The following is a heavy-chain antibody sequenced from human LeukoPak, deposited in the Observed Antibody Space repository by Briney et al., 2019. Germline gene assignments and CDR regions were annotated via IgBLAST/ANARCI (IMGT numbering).Heavy chain of an antibody. CDR1: GYTFTSYD. CDR2: MNPNSGNT. Sequence: ASVKVSCKASGYTFTSYDINWVRQATGQGLEWMGWMNPNSGNTGYAQKFQGRVTMTRNTSISTVCMELSSLRSEDTAVYYCARGARGSGNYEWFDPWGQGTLVTVSS. V-gene: IGHV1-8*01. CDR3: ARGARGSGNYEWFDP. D-gene: IGHD3-10*01. J-gene: IGHJ5*02.